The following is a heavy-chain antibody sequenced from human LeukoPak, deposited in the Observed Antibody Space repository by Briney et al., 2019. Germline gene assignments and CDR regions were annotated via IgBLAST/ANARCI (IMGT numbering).Heavy chain of an antibody. CDR1: GYKFNDYY. D-gene: IGHD3-3*01. V-gene: IGHV1-2*06. Sequence: ASVKVSCKASGYKFNDYYLHWVRQAPEQALELMGRINPDGGGTKYEEKFQGRVTMTRDTSIRTVHLEMNRLTSDDTAVYYRARVRFRVTGNYLGHWGQGTLVTVSS. CDR3: ARVRFRVTGNYLGH. J-gene: IGHJ4*02. CDR2: INPDGGGT.